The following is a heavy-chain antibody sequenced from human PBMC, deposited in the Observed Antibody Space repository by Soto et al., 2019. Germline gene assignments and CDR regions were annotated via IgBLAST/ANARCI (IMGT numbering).Heavy chain of an antibody. D-gene: IGHD3-10*01. Sequence: EVQLLESGGGLVRPGGSLRLSCAASGFTFSSYAMNWVRQAPGKGLEWVSAFSGTGYNTYYADSLKGRFTISRDNSKNTLSLQMNSLRAEDTAVYYCARDRQFSHPRGGMDVWGQGTTVTVSS. CDR1: GFTFSSYA. J-gene: IGHJ6*02. CDR3: ARDRQFSHPRGGMDV. V-gene: IGHV3-23*01. CDR2: FSGTGYNT.